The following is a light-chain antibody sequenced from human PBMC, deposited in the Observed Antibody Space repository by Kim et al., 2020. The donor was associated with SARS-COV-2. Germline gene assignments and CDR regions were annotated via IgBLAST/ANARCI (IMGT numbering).Light chain of an antibody. CDR2: DVN. J-gene: IGLJ1*01. V-gene: IGLV2-14*03. CDR1: VSYVGAYNY. Sequence: GQSITISCNGSVSYVGAYNYVSCYQQNPGKAPKLLIYDVNKRPSGVSNRFSGSKSGNTASLTISGLQAQDETDYYCSSSSRTFTYVFGTGTKVTVL. CDR3: SSSSRTFTYV.